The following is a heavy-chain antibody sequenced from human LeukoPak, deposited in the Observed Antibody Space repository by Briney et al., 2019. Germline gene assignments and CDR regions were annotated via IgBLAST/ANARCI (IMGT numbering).Heavy chain of an antibody. Sequence: GRSLRLSCAASGFTFTLYAMHWVRQAPGKGREWVSYINDDSSDIHYAGSVRGRFTISRDDARKTLYLQLSSLRVEDTAVYYCASETFQPGRIDSRGEGALVAVSS. CDR2: INDDSSDI. D-gene: IGHD2-2*01. CDR3: ASETFQPGRIDS. J-gene: IGHJ4*02. V-gene: IGHV3-21*05. CDR1: GFTFTLYA.